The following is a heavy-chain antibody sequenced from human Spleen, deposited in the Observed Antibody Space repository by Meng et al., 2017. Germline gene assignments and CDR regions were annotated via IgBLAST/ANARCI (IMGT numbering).Heavy chain of an antibody. V-gene: IGHV4-34*01. J-gene: IGHJ5*02. CDR2: INYSGST. Sequence: QVQLQQWCTGLLKPSETLSLTCAVYGGSFSAYYWSWIRQSPGKGLEWIGEINYSGSTNYNPSLKSRVTISVDTSKNQVSLKLSSVTAADTAVYYCARVNSDCGGVMCYKGWFDPWGQGTLVTVSS. D-gene: IGHD2-21*01. CDR1: GGSFSAYY. CDR3: ARVNSDCGGVMCYKGWFDP.